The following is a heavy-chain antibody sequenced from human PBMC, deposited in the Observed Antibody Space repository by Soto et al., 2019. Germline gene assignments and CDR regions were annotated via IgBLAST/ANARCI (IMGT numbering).Heavy chain of an antibody. CDR3: AREPIFGALDY. J-gene: IGHJ4*02. V-gene: IGHV3-33*01. CDR1: GFTFRTYG. CDR2: IWYDASNK. Sequence: SLRLSCAASGFTFRTYGMYWVRQAPGKGLEWVAVIWYDASNKYYADSVKGRFTISRDNSKNTLYLQMNSLRAEDTAVYYCAREPIFGALDYWGQGTLVTVSS. D-gene: IGHD3-3*01.